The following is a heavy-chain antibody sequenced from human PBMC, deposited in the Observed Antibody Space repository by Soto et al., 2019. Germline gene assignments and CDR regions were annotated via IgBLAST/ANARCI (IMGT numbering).Heavy chain of an antibody. D-gene: IGHD1-26*01. CDR1: GGSVSSNNYY. CDR3: ARHRLLTPPVY. J-gene: IGHJ4*02. V-gene: IGHV4-39*01. Sequence: SETPSLTCTVSGGSVSSNNYYGGWIRQPPRKGLEWIGSIYYSGTTYYNPSLKNRLTISVDTSKNQFSLRLSSVTAADTAVYYCARHRLLTPPVYWGQGTLVTVSS. CDR2: IYYSGTT.